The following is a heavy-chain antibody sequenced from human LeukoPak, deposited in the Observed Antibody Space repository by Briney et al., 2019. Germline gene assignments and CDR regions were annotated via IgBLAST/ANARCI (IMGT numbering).Heavy chain of an antibody. J-gene: IGHJ4*02. CDR1: GFTFDDYA. Sequence: PGGSLRLSCAASGFTFDDYAMHWVRQAPGKGLEWVSGISWNSGSIGYADSAKGRFTISRDNAKNSLYLQMNSLRAEDTALYYCAKGVYSSASGDYFDYWGQGTLVTVSS. CDR2: ISWNSGSI. V-gene: IGHV3-9*01. D-gene: IGHD3-22*01. CDR3: AKGVYSSASGDYFDY.